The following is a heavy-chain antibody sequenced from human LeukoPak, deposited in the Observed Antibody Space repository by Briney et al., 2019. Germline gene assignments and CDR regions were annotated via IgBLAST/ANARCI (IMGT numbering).Heavy chain of an antibody. CDR2: ISGIGGST. D-gene: IGHD6-19*01. J-gene: IGHJ4*02. V-gene: IGHV3-23*01. Sequence: GGPLRLSCAASGFTFSNYAMTWVRQAPGKGLEWVSAISGIGGSTYYADSVKGRFTISRDNSKNTLYLQINSLRAEDTAVYYCAKQWLGLHYWGQGTLVTVSS. CDR1: GFTFSNYA. CDR3: AKQWLGLHY.